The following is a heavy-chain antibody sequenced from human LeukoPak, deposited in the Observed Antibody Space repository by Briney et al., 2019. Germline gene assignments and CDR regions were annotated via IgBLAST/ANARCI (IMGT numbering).Heavy chain of an antibody. D-gene: IGHD3-3*01. CDR1: GYTFTSYD. J-gene: IGHJ4*02. CDR2: MNPNSGNT. Sequence: ASVKVSCKASGYTFTSYDINWVRQATGQGLEWMGWMNPNSGNTGYAQKFQGRVTVTRNTSISTAYMELSSLRSEDTAVYYCARVPSLLRDTYDFWSGYYPYYFDYWGQGTLVTVSS. CDR3: ARVPSLLRDTYDFWSGYYPYYFDY. V-gene: IGHV1-8*01.